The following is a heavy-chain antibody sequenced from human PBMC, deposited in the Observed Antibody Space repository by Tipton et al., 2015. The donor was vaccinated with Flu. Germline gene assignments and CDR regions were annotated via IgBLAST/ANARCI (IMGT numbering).Heavy chain of an antibody. D-gene: IGHD3-10*01. CDR1: GDALSSSGYY. CDR3: ATYYYGSGTQSAFDC. Sequence: TLSLTCTVSGDALSSSGYYWSWIRRPPGKGLEWIGSIFHGGSTYYNPSLKSRVTISVDTSKNQFSLKLSSVTAADTAVYYCATYYYGSGTQSAFDCWGQGTLVTVSS. V-gene: IGHV4-38-2*02. J-gene: IGHJ4*02. CDR2: IFHGGST.